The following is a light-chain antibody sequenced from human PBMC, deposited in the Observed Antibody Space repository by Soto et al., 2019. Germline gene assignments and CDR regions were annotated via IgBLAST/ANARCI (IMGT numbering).Light chain of an antibody. J-gene: IGLJ1*01. CDR3: SSYTSSSTLGV. CDR1: SSDVGGYNY. V-gene: IGLV2-14*01. CDR2: EVS. Sequence: QSALTQPASVSGSPGQSITISCTGTSSDVGGYNYVSWYQQHPGKAPNLMIYEVSNRPSGVSNRFSGSKSGNTASLTISGLQAEDEADYYCSSYTSSSTLGVSGTGTKVTVL.